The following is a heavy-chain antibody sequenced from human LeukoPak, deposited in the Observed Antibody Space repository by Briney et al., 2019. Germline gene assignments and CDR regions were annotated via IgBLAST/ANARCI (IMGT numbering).Heavy chain of an antibody. V-gene: IGHV4-39*07. J-gene: IGHJ3*02. Sequence: SETLSLTCIVSGGSISSSSYYWGWIRQPPGKGLEWIGSIYYSGSTYYNPSLKSRVTISVDTSKNQFSLKLNSVTAADTAVYYCARDESPLLAGGAFDIWGQGTVVTVSS. CDR2: IYYSGST. CDR1: GGSISSSSYY. CDR3: ARDESPLLAGGAFDI. D-gene: IGHD3-3*02.